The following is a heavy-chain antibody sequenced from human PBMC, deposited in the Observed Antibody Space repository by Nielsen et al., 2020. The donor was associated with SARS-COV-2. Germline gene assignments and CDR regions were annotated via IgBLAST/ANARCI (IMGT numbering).Heavy chain of an antibody. J-gene: IGHJ4*02. D-gene: IGHD1-20*01. V-gene: IGHV3-11*03. CDR2: ISSSSSYT. CDR1: GFTVSSNY. Sequence: GGSLRLSCAASGFTVSSNYMSWIRQAPGKGLEWVSYISSSSSYTNYADSVKGRFTISRDNAKNSLYLQMNSLRAEDTAVYYCARSITGTTTSFDYWGQGTLVTVSS. CDR3: ARSITGTTTSFDY.